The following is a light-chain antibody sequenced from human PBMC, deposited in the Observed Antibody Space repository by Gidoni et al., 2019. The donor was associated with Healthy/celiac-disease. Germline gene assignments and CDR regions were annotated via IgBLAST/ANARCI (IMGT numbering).Light chain of an antibody. CDR3: QQRSNWPPWT. CDR1: QSVSSY. V-gene: IGKV3-11*01. J-gene: IGKJ1*01. Sequence: EIVLTQSPATRSLSPGDRATLSCRASQSVSSYLAWYQQKPGQAPRLLIYDASNRATGIPARFGGSGAGTDFTLTISSLEPEDFAVYYCQQRSNWPPWTFGQGTKVEIK. CDR2: DAS.